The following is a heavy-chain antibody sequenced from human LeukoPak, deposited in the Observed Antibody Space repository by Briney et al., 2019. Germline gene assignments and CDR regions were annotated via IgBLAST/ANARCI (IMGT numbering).Heavy chain of an antibody. CDR1: GGSISSYY. CDR2: FYYSGST. D-gene: IGHD6-19*01. J-gene: IGHJ4*02. Sequence: SETLSLTCTVSGGSISSYYWSWIRQPPGKGLEWSGYFYYSGSTNYNPSLKSRVTISVDTSKNQLSLKLSSVTAADTTVYYCARGLGGSSGCFGYWGQGTLVTVSS. CDR3: ARGLGGSSGCFGY. V-gene: IGHV4-59*01.